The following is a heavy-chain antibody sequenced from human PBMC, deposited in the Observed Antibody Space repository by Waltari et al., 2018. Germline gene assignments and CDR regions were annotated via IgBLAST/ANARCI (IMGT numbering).Heavy chain of an antibody. V-gene: IGHV3-11*04. Sequence: QVQLVESGGGLVKPGGSLRLSVEGSGFNFRDYWMLVFRQAPGKGLDWVSYIGTGSDPMYYADSVKGRFTVSRDDAKNSLFLHMNNLRDEDTAMYYCARDPGHVWGQGTMVTVSS. J-gene: IGHJ3*01. CDR1: GFNFRDYW. CDR3: ARDPGHV. CDR2: IGTGSDPM.